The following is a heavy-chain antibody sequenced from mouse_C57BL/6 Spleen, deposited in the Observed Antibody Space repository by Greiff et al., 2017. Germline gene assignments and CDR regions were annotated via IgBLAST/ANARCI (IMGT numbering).Heavy chain of an antibody. CDR2: IDPNSGGT. CDR1: GYTFTSYW. Sequence: QVQLQQSGAELVKPGASVKLSCTASGYTFTSYWMHWVKQRPGRGLEWIGRIDPNSGGTKYNEKFKSKATLTVDKPSSTTYMQLSSLTSEDSAVYYCAREDYGGSSLAYWGQGTLVTVSA. D-gene: IGHD1-1*01. CDR3: AREDYGGSSLAY. V-gene: IGHV1-72*01. J-gene: IGHJ3*01.